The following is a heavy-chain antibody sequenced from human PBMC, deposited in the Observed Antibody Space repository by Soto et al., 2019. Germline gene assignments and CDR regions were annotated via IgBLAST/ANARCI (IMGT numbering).Heavy chain of an antibody. CDR1: GFTVSSNY. CDR2: IYSGGST. Sequence: PGGSLRLSCAASGFTVSSNYMSWVRQAPGKGLEWVSVIYSGGSTYYADSVKGRLTISRDNSKNTLYLQMNSLRAEDTAVYYCARGTITSDDNYYYYYYGMDVWGQGTTVTVSS. V-gene: IGHV3-53*01. D-gene: IGHD5-12*01. CDR3: ARGTITSDDNYYYYYYGMDV. J-gene: IGHJ6*02.